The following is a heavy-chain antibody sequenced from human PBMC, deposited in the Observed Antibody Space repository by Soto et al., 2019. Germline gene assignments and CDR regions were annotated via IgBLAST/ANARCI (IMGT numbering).Heavy chain of an antibody. CDR3: ARDRIYGSGTQHPSGWFDP. D-gene: IGHD3-10*01. V-gene: IGHV1-18*01. CDR2: ISAYNGNT. J-gene: IGHJ5*02. Sequence: ASVKVSCKASGYTFTSYGISWVRQAPGQGLEWMGWISAYNGNTNYAQKLQGRVTMTTDTSTSTAYMELRSLRSDDTAVYYCARDRIYGSGTQHPSGWFDPWGQGTLVTVSS. CDR1: GYTFTSYG.